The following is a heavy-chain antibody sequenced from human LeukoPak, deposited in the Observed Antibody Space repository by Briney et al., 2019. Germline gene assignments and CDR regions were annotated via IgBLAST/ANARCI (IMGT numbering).Heavy chain of an antibody. J-gene: IGHJ3*02. CDR2: IGPYSGVT. D-gene: IGHD1-1*01. Sequence: AAVKVSCKASGYTFTTYYIHWVRQAPGPGLEWMGLIGPYSGVTDYAQKLQGRITLTRDMSTSTVYMELSSLGSEDTAMYYCAREAGLEGRPHGDAFDIWGQGTMVTLSS. V-gene: IGHV1-46*01. CDR3: AREAGLEGRPHGDAFDI. CDR1: GYTFTTYY.